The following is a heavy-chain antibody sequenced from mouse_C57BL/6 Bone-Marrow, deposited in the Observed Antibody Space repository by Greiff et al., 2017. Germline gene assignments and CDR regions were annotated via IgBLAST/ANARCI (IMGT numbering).Heavy chain of an antibody. Sequence: EVKLVESGGGLVQPGGSLKLSCAASGFTFSDYGMAWVRQAPRKGPEWVAFISNLAYSIKYADTVTGRFTISRENAKNTLYLEMSSLRSEDTAMYYCARQLSYAMDYWGKGTAVTVSS. V-gene: IGHV5-15*04. J-gene: IGHJ4*01. D-gene: IGHD3-2*02. CDR3: ARQLSYAMDY. CDR2: ISNLAYSI. CDR1: GFTFSDYG.